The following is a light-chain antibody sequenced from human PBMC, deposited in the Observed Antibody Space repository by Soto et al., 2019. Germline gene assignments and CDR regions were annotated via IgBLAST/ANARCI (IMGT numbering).Light chain of an antibody. V-gene: IGKV1-5*01. CDR3: QEYNNYWT. CDR1: QSISNY. J-gene: IGKJ1*01. CDR2: TAS. Sequence: DIQMTQSPSSLSASVGDRVTITCRASQSISNYLNWYQQKPGKAPRLLIYTASTLESGVPSRFSASGSGTEFTLTISSLHPDDFATYYCQEYNNYWTFGQGTKVDIK.